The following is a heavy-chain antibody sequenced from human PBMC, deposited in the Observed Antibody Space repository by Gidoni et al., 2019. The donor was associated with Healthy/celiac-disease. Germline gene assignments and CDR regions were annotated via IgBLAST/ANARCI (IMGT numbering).Heavy chain of an antibody. V-gene: IGHV4-30-2*01. CDR3: AGDYYDSSGLDAFDI. D-gene: IGHD3-22*01. Sequence: QLQLQESGSGLVKPSQTLSLTCAVSGGSISSGGYSWRWIRQPPGKGLEWIVYIYHSGSTYYNPSLKSRVTISVDRSKNQFSLKLSSVTAADTAVYYCAGDYYDSSGLDAFDIWGQGTMVTVSS. CDR1: GGSISSGGYS. CDR2: IYHSGST. J-gene: IGHJ3*02.